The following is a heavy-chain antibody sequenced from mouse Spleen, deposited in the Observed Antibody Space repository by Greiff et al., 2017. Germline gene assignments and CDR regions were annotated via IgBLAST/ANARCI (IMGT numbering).Heavy chain of an antibody. Sequence: EVQLVESGGGLVKPGGSLKLSCAASGFTFSDYGMHWVRQAPEKGLEWVAYISSGSSTIYYADTVKGRFTISRDNAKNTLFLQMTSLRSEDTAMYYCARRYSNYEAWFAYWGQGTLVTVSA. D-gene: IGHD2-5*01. V-gene: IGHV5-17*01. CDR3: ARRYSNYEAWFAY. CDR1: GFTFSDYG. CDR2: ISSGSSTI. J-gene: IGHJ3*01.